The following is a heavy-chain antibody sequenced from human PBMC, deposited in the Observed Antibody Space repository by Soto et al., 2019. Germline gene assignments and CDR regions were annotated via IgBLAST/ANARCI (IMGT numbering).Heavy chain of an antibody. D-gene: IGHD1-20*01. CDR2: VDYIGTA. V-gene: IGHV4-39*01. Sequence: SATLSLTGTVSSGSIIVTNVFWGWVRQPPGKGLEWIGNVDYIGTAYFSPSLATRVIFHLDTSKNQFSLTLYSVTAADTAVYYCARITGRHLDYWGQGILVTVSS. J-gene: IGHJ4*02. CDR1: SGSIIVTNVF. CDR3: ARITGRHLDY.